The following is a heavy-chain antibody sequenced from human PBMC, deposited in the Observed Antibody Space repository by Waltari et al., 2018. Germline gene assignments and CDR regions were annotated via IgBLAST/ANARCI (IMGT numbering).Heavy chain of an antibody. Sequence: QMQLVQSGPEVRKPGTSVKVSCKASGFTFSSSAVQWVRQARGQRLEWIGWVVLGGGDTRYGQHVQERGIISRDRSTSTAYIEFKSLTSDDTAVYYWAADRYNWNDALAVWGHGTTVTVS. CDR3: AADRYNWNDALAV. V-gene: IGHV1-58*01. CDR1: GFTFSSSA. D-gene: IGHD1-20*01. CDR2: VVLGGGDT. J-gene: IGHJ6*02.